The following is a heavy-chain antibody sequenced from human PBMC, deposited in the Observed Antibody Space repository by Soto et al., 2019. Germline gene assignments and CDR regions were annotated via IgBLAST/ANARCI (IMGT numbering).Heavy chain of an antibody. CDR2: VNPSSGGT. CDR3: AREGSADYGSYGVDV. D-gene: IGHD4-17*01. CDR1: GFTDYY. V-gene: IGHV1-2*02. Sequence: QVQLVQSGTEVRKPGASVKVSCKAPGFTDYYIHWVRQAPGQGLEWLGWVNPSSGGTNYAQKFQGRVAMTRDTFISTAYRELSRLQSDDTAVYYCAREGSADYGSYGVDVWGQGTTVTVSS. J-gene: IGHJ6*02.